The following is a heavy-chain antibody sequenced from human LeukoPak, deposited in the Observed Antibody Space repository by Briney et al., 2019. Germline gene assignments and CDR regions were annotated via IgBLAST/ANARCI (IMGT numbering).Heavy chain of an antibody. CDR2: INPSGSST. J-gene: IGHJ3*02. Sequence: GASVKVSCKASGYTFTSHYMHWVRQAPGQGLEWMGLINPSGSSTLYAQKFQGRVTMTRDMSTTTDYMELSSLRSEDTAVYYCARRGGYSYGNAFDIWGQGTMVTVSS. CDR1: GYTFTSHY. D-gene: IGHD5-18*01. CDR3: ARRGGYSYGNAFDI. V-gene: IGHV1-46*01.